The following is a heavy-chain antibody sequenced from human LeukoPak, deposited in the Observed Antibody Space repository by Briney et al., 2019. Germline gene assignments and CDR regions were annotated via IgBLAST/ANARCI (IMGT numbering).Heavy chain of an antibody. CDR2: ITPSSSYI. D-gene: IGHD2-15*01. J-gene: IGHJ6*02. CDR1: GIAFRSYT. Sequence: PGGSPRLSCTPSGIAFRSYTMNWVRQAPGKGLEWVSSITPSSSYIYYADSVKGRFTISRDSAKNSVFLQMNSLTADDTAIYYCARNKGQGYNFGRFYQGMDVWGQGTTVTVSS. CDR3: ARNKGQGYNFGRFYQGMDV. V-gene: IGHV3-21*04.